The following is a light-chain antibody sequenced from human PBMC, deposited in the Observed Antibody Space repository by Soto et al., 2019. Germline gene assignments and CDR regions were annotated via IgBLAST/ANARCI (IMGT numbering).Light chain of an antibody. Sequence: ELVLTQSPATLSLSPGERATLSCRASQIVSSDLAWYQQKPGQAPRLLIYDASNRATGIPARFSGSGSGTDFTLTISSLEPEDFAVYYCQQRSNWPPGYTFGQGTKLEIK. CDR2: DAS. CDR3: QQRSNWPPGYT. CDR1: QIVSSD. V-gene: IGKV3-11*01. J-gene: IGKJ2*01.